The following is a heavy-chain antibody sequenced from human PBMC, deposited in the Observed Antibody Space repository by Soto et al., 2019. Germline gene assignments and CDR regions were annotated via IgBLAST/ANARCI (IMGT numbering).Heavy chain of an antibody. J-gene: IGHJ6*02. V-gene: IGHV3-30*18. Sequence: QVQLVESGGTVIQPGRSLRLSCAASGFTFSNFGMHWVRQAPGTGMEWMSVISHDENIKAHPDSVKGRFSISRDNSQNRLYLQMNGLKPEATAVYYCAKLPRSGPHHYYYGMDTWGQGPTVSVSS. CDR3: AKLPRSGPHHYYYGMDT. D-gene: IGHD6-19*01. CDR1: GFTFSNFG. CDR2: ISHDENIK.